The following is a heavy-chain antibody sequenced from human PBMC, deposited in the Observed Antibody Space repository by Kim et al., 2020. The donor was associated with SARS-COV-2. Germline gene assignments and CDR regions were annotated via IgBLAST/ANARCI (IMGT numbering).Heavy chain of an antibody. D-gene: IGHD5-12*01. Sequence: SETLSLTCAVYGGSFSGYYWSWIRQPPGKGLEWIGEINHSGSTNYNPSLKSRVTISVDTSKNQFSLKLSSVTDAETAVYYCASGVDIVATAPRYFDYWGQGTLVTVSS. CDR2: INHSGST. CDR1: GGSFSGYY. J-gene: IGHJ4*02. V-gene: IGHV4-34*01. CDR3: ASGVDIVATAPRYFDY.